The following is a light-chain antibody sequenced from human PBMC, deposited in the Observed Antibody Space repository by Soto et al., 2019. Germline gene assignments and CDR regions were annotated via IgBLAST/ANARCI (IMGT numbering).Light chain of an antibody. J-gene: IGKJ2*01. Sequence: DIQMTQSPSSLSASVGDRVTITCRASQSIRSSLNWYQQKPGKAPKLLIYAASSLQSGVPSRFRGSGSGTDFTLTISSLQPEDFATYYCQQSYSTPYTFGQGTKLEIK. CDR3: QQSYSTPYT. V-gene: IGKV1-39*01. CDR2: AAS. CDR1: QSIRSS.